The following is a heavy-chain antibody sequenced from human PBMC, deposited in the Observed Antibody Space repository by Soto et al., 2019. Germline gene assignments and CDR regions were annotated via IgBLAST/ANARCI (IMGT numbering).Heavy chain of an antibody. CDR3: ARVLVVVTPIFEY. CDR2: IYYSGST. CDR1: GGSISSSGYY. J-gene: IGHJ4*02. V-gene: IGHV4-31*03. Sequence: PSETLSLTCTVSGGSISSSGYYWSWIRQHPGKGLEWIGYIYYSGSTYYNPSLKSRVTISVDTSKNQFSLKLSSVTAADTAVYYCARVLVVVTPIFEYWGQGTLVTVSS. D-gene: IGHD3-22*01.